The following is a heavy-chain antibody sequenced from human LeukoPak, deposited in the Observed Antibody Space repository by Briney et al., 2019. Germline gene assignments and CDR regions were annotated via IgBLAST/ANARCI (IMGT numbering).Heavy chain of an antibody. Sequence: SETLSLTCAVSGGSISSSNWWSWVRQPPGQGLEWIGEVYHSGSTNYNPSLKSRVTISVDKSKNQFSLKLTSVTAADTAAYYCARQGDSGWYYFDYWGQGTLVTVSS. V-gene: IGHV4-4*02. CDR3: ARQGDSGWYYFDY. CDR1: GGSISSSNW. J-gene: IGHJ4*02. D-gene: IGHD6-19*01. CDR2: VYHSGST.